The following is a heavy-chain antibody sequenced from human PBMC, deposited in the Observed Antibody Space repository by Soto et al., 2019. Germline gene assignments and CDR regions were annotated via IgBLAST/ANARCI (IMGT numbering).Heavy chain of an antibody. D-gene: IGHD5-12*01. J-gene: IGHJ4*02. CDR1: GFTFSSYS. CDR3: ARLGYSGYDYYSGSYSFDF. V-gene: IGHV3-21*01. Sequence: GGSLRLSCAASGFTFSSYSMNWVRQAPGKGLEWVSSISSSSSYIYYADSVKGRFTISRDNAKNSLYLQINSLRADYTAVYYCARLGYSGYDYYSGSYSFDFWGQGTLVTVSS. CDR2: ISSSSSYI.